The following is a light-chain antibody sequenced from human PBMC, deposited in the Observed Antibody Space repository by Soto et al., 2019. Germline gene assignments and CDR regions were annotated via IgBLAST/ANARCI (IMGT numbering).Light chain of an antibody. V-gene: IGLV1-47*01. CDR2: RNN. CDR3: AAWDDSLSGPAV. Sequence: QSVLTQPPSASGTPGQRVTISCSRSSSNIGSNYVYWYQQLPGTAPKLLIYRNNQRPSGVPDRFSGSKSGTSASLAISGLRSEDEADYYCAAWDDSLSGPAVFGGGTQLTVL. CDR1: SSNIGSNY. J-gene: IGLJ7*01.